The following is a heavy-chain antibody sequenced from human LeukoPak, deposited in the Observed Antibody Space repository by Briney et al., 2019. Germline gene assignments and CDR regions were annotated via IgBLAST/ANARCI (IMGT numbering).Heavy chain of an antibody. D-gene: IGHD6-6*01. V-gene: IGHV1-2*02. CDR1: GYTFTGYY. CDR2: INPNSGGT. J-gene: IGHJ4*02. CDR3: AREGGIAARRARGVDY. Sequence: ASVEVSCKASGYTFTGYYMHWVRQAPGQGLEWMGWINPNSGGTNYAQKFQGRVTMTRDTSISTAYMELSRLRSDDTAVYYCAREGGIAARRARGVDYWGQGTLVTVSS.